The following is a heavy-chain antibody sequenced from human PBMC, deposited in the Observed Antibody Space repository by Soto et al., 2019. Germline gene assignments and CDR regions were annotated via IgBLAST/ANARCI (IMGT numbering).Heavy chain of an antibody. D-gene: IGHD4-4*01. CDR2: IYHSGNTRST. CDR3: AREMTTVTSRFDP. J-gene: IGHJ5*02. Sequence: SETLSLTCTVSGGSISSYYWTWIRQPPGKGLEWIGHIYHSGNTRSTRYNPSLKSRVTISVDTSKNRLSLKLSSVTAADTAVYYCAREMTTVTSRFDPWGQGTLVTVSS. V-gene: IGHV4-59*01. CDR1: GGSISSYY.